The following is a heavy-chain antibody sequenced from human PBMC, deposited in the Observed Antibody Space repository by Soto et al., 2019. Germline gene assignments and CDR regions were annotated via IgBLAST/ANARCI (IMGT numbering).Heavy chain of an antibody. D-gene: IGHD3-10*01. CDR1: GFTFSSYA. Sequence: GGSLRLSCAASGFTFSSYAMSWVRQAPGKGLEWVSAISGSGGSTYYADSVKGRFTISRDNSKNTLYLQMNSLRAEDTAVYYCAKRVRVRITMVRGVIITPYYYYYMDVWGKGTTVTVSS. CDR3: AKRVRVRITMVRGVIITPYYYYYMDV. V-gene: IGHV3-23*01. J-gene: IGHJ6*03. CDR2: ISGSGGST.